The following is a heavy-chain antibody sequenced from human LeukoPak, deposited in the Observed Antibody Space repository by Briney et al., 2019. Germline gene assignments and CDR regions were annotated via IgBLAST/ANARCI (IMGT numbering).Heavy chain of an antibody. CDR1: GGSISGYY. Sequence: PSETLSLTCTVSGGSISGYYWSWIRQPPGKGLEWIGYIHYIGSTNYNPSLKSRVTISVDTSKNQFSLKLNSVTAADTAVYYCARAGPRRDGYNVDYWGQGTLVTVSS. D-gene: IGHD5-24*01. CDR3: ARAGPRRDGYNVDY. V-gene: IGHV4-59*01. CDR2: IHYIGST. J-gene: IGHJ4*02.